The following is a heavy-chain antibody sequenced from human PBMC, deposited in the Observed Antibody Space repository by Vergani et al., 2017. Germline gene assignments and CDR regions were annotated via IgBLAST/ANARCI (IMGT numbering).Heavy chain of an antibody. Sequence: QVQLVQSGAEVKKPGASVKVSCKASGYTFTSYDINWVRQATGQGLEWMGWMNPNSGNTGYAQKFQGRVTMTRNTSISTAYMELSSLRSEDTAVYYCARSPVFKCLRGSTSCYSSDPRDAFDIWGQGTMVTVSS. CDR1: GYTFTSYD. CDR3: ARSPVFKCLRGSTSCYSSDPRDAFDI. CDR2: MNPNSGNT. J-gene: IGHJ3*02. D-gene: IGHD2-2*01. V-gene: IGHV1-8*01.